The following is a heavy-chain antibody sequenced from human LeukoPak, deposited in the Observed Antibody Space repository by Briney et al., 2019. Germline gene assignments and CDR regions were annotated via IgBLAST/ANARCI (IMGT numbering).Heavy chain of an antibody. CDR1: GFTFSSYA. J-gene: IGHJ6*02. V-gene: IGHV3-21*01. CDR3: AREAHIVVVTAIWRFGKDGMDV. CDR2: ISSSSSYI. D-gene: IGHD2-21*02. Sequence: GGSLRLSCAASGFTFSSYAMGWVRQAPGKGLEWVSSISSSSSYIYYADSVKGRFTISRDNAKNSLYLQMNSLRAEDTAVYYCAREAHIVVVTAIWRFGKDGMDVWGQGTTVTVSS.